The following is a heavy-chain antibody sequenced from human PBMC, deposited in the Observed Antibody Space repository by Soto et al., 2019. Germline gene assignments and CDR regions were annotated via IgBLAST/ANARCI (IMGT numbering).Heavy chain of an antibody. V-gene: IGHV4-39*01. CDR2: ISYRGTT. D-gene: IGHD6-13*01. J-gene: IGHJ3*02. CDR3: ARHQCGSWSDAFDI. Sequence: SETLSLTCTVSGGSIIRSIYYWGLIRQPPGKGLEWIGSISYRGTTSYNPSLKSRVTISVDTSKNQLSLKLRSVTAADTAVYSCARHQCGSWSDAFDIWGQGTIVTVSS. CDR1: GGSIIRSIYY.